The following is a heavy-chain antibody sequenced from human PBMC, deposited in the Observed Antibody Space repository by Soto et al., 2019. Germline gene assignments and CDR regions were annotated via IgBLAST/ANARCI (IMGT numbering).Heavy chain of an antibody. J-gene: IGHJ4*02. CDR1: GFTFSSYD. CDR2: ISVTGSGT. CDR3: ARTTTTKRRDY. Sequence: GGSLRLSCAASGFTFSSYDMSWVRQAPGKGLEYVSSISVTGSGTYYADSVKGRFTISRDNSKNTLYLQMNSLRVEDTAVYYCARTTTTKRRDYWGQGTLVTVSS. D-gene: IGHD4-17*01. V-gene: IGHV3-23*01.